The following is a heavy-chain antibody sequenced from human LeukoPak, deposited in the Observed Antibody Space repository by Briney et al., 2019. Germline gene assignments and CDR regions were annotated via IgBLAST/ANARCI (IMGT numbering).Heavy chain of an antibody. D-gene: IGHD3-22*01. CDR1: GYTFTDYG. CDR3: ARYPYYYDSSGSTYTSYYFDY. CDR2: ITTYNGIT. Sequence: GASVKVSCKASGYTFTDYGISWVRQAPGQGLEWMGWITTYNGITNYAQKVQGRVTMTTDTSSSTAYMELRSLRSDDTAVYYCARYPYYYDSSGSTYTSYYFDYWGQGSLVTVSS. J-gene: IGHJ4*02. V-gene: IGHV1-18*01.